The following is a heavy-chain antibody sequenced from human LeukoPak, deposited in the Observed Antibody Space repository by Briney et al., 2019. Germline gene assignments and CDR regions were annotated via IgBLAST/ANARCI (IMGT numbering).Heavy chain of an antibody. CDR2: ISWDSNRT. J-gene: IGHJ3*01. D-gene: IGHD3-10*01. CDR3: TRDGGDA. Sequence: GGSLRLSCAPSGFTFEDYAMQWVRQVPGKGLEWVFLISWDSNRTHYTDSMKGRITISRDNITNSLYLQMTSWRPEDTALYYGTRDGGDAWGKKTMVTVS. CDR1: GFTFEDYA. V-gene: IGHV3-43*01.